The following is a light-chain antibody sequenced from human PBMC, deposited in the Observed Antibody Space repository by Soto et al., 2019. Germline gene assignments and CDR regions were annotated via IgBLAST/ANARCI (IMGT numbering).Light chain of an antibody. Sequence: EIVLTQSPGILSLSPGERATLSCRASQSISSTYLAWYQQKPGQAPRLLIYGASSSATGIPDRFSGSGSGTEFTLTISRLEHEDVAVFYWQQYGSSPRTFGQGTKVEIK. V-gene: IGKV3-20*01. CDR3: QQYGSSPRT. J-gene: IGKJ1*01. CDR2: GAS. CDR1: QSISSTY.